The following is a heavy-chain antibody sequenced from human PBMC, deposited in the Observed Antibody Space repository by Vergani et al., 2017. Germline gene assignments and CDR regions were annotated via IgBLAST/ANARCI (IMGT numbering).Heavy chain of an antibody. CDR1: GFTFSSYA. Sequence: QVQLVESGGGVVQPGRSLRLSCAASGFTFSSYAMHWVRQAPGKGLEWVAVISYDGSNKYYADSVKGRFTISRDNSKNTLYLQMNSLRAEDTAVYYCARGGSSGPMDVWGQGTTVTVSS. CDR2: ISYDGSNK. V-gene: IGHV3-30-3*01. J-gene: IGHJ6*02. CDR3: ARGGSSGPMDV. D-gene: IGHD6-25*01.